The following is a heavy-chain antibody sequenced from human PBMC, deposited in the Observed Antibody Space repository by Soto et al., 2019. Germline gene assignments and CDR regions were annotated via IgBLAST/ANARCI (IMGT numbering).Heavy chain of an antibody. CDR3: ARIVVGVTVDL. V-gene: IGHV4-61*01. J-gene: IGHJ4*02. Sequence: SETLSLTCTVSDASVWSDSYFWTWIRQPPGKGLEWIAYISHTGDTNYNPSLRSRVTISIDTSRNQFSLTVTSVTAADTAVYFCARIVVGVTVDLWGQGSLVTVSS. D-gene: IGHD1-26*01. CDR2: ISHTGDT. CDR1: DASVWSDSYF.